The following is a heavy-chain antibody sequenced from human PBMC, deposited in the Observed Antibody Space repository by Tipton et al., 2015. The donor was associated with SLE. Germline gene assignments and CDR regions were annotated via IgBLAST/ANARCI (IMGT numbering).Heavy chain of an antibody. CDR2: IYYSGST. CDR1: DGSISSGDYY. CDR3: AREYCSGGSCPGIDY. D-gene: IGHD2-15*01. V-gene: IGHV4-30-4*01. Sequence: TLSLTCTVSDGSISSGDYYWSWIRQPPGKGLEWIGYIYYSGSTYYNPSLKSRVTISVDTSKNQFSLKLSSVTAADTAVYYCAREYCSGGSCPGIDYWGQGTLVTVSS. J-gene: IGHJ4*02.